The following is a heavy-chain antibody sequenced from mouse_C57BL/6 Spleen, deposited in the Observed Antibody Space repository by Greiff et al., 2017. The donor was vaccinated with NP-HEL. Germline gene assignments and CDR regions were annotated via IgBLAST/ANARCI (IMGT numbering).Heavy chain of an antibody. CDR2: IHPNSGST. Sequence: QVQLQQPGAELVKPGASVKLSCKASGYTFTSYWMHWVKQRPGQGLEWIGMIHPNSGSTNYNEKFKSKATLTVDKSSSTAYMQLSSLTSEDSAVYYCARHDYYGSSYDPPWFAYWGQGTLVTVSA. CDR1: GYTFTSYW. D-gene: IGHD1-1*01. J-gene: IGHJ3*01. V-gene: IGHV1-64*01. CDR3: ARHDYYGSSYDPPWFAY.